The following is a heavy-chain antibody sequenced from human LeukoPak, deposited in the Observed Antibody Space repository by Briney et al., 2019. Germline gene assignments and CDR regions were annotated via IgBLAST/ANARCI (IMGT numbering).Heavy chain of an antibody. CDR2: ISGSGGST. J-gene: IGHJ4*02. CDR3: AKVDSSGWYRSKAFDY. D-gene: IGHD6-19*01. CDR1: GFTFSSYA. Sequence: AGGSLRLSCAASGFTFSSYAMSWVRQAPGKGLEWVSAISGSGGSTYYADSVKGRFTISRDNSKNTLYLQMNSLRAEDTAVYYCAKVDSSGWYRSKAFDYWGQGTLVTVSS. V-gene: IGHV3-23*01.